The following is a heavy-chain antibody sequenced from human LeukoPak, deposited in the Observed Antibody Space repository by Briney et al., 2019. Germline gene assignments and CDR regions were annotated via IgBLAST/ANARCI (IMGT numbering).Heavy chain of an antibody. CDR3: ARSSGYYYDSSGYPLGWFDP. D-gene: IGHD3-22*01. CDR2: ISSSSSFR. J-gene: IGHJ5*02. CDR1: GFNFSSYS. Sequence: PGGSLRLSCAASGFNFSSYSMNWVRQAPGKGLEWVSSISSSSSFRYYADSVKGRFTISRDNSKNTLYLQMNSLRAEDTAVYYCARSSGYYYDSSGYPLGWFDPWGQGTLVTVSS. V-gene: IGHV3-21*01.